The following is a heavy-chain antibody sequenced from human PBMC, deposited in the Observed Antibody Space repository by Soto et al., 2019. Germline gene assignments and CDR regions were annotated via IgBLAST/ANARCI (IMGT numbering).Heavy chain of an antibody. CDR1: GGSFSGYY. J-gene: IGHJ6*02. CDR2: INHSGST. D-gene: IGHD2-2*01. CDR3: ARGDIVVVPAWDV. Sequence: PSETLSLTCAVYGGSFSGYYWSWIRQPPGKGLEWIGEINHSGSTNYNPSLKSRVTISVDTSKNQFSLKLSSVTAADTAVYYCARGDIVVVPAWDVWGQGTTVTVSS. V-gene: IGHV4-34*01.